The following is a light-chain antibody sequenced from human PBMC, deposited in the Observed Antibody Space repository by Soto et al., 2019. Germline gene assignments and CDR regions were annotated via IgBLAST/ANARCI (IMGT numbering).Light chain of an antibody. J-gene: IGLJ1*01. V-gene: IGLV2-14*01. CDR3: SSYAGSSNV. CDR2: EVT. CDR1: NSDVGGYNY. Sequence: QSALTQPASVSGSPGQSITISCTGTNSDVGGYNYVSWYQQHPGKAPKVMIYEVTNRPSGVSNRFSGSKSGNTASLTISGLQAEDEADYYCSSYAGSSNVFGTGTKLTVL.